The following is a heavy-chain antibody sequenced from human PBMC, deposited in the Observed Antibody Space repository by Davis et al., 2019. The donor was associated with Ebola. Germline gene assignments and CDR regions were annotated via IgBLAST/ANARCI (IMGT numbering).Heavy chain of an antibody. V-gene: IGHV3-23*01. CDR3: AKDQRSGVGSTNYSDY. J-gene: IGHJ4*02. CDR2: IVVSGGNT. CDR1: GFTFSSFA. D-gene: IGHD1-26*01. Sequence: PGGSLRLSCAASGFTFSSFAMNWVRQAPGKGLEWVSAIVVSGGNTYYADSVKGRFTISRDNSKNTLYLQMNSLRAEDTAVFYCAKDQRSGVGSTNYSDYWGQGTLVTVSS.